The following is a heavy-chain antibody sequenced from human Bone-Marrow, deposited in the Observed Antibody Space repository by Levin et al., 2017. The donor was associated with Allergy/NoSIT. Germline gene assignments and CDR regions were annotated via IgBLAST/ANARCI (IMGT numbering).Heavy chain of an antibody. CDR2: IKSKTDGGTT. V-gene: IGHV3-15*01. D-gene: IGHD6-13*01. CDR3: TTEVVAAAGTIHY. J-gene: IGHJ4*02. CDR1: GFTFSNAW. Sequence: ETLSLTCAASGFTFSNAWMSWVRQAPGKGLEWVGRIKSKTDGGTTDYAAPVKGRFTISRDDSKNTLYLQMNSLKTEDTAVYYCTTEVVAAAGTIHYWGQGTLVTVSS.